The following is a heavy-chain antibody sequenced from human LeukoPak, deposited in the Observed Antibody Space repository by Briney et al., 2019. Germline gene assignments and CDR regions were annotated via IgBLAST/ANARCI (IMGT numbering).Heavy chain of an antibody. CDR1: GYTFTSYY. CDR3: ARVRDGYNDAYDI. D-gene: IGHD5-24*01. Sequence: ASVKVSCKASGYTFTSYYIHWVRQAPGQGFEWMAIINPSDGRTTYSQRFQGRVIMTSDTSTSTVYMELSSLRSEDTAVYYCARVRDGYNDAYDIWGQGTMVTVSS. CDR2: INPSDGRT. J-gene: IGHJ3*02. V-gene: IGHV1-46*01.